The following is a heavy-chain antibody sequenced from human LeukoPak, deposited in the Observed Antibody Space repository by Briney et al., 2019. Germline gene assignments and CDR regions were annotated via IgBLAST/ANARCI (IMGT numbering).Heavy chain of an antibody. V-gene: IGHV3-53*05. CDR1: GFTVSINY. D-gene: IGHD5-18*01. J-gene: IGHJ4*02. Sequence: PGGSLRLSCAASGFTVSINYMSWVRQTPGKGLEWVSVIYSGGATYYTDPVKGRFTISRDNSKNTLYLQMNSLRAEDTAVYYCAREIQLWSFFDYWGQGTLVTVSS. CDR2: IYSGGAT. CDR3: AREIQLWSFFDY.